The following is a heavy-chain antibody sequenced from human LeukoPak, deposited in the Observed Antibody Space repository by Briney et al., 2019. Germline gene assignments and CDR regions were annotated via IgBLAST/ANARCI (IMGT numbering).Heavy chain of an antibody. Sequence: SQTLSLTCTVSGGSISSGGYYWSWIRQHPGKGLEWIGYIYYSGSTYYNPSPKSRVTISVDTSKNQFSLKLSSVTAADTAVYYCARSTRKWTTVTKTPKNNWFDPWGQGTLVTVSS. D-gene: IGHD4-17*01. CDR1: GGSISSGGYY. J-gene: IGHJ5*02. CDR3: ARSTRKWTTVTKTPKNNWFDP. CDR2: IYYSGST. V-gene: IGHV4-31*03.